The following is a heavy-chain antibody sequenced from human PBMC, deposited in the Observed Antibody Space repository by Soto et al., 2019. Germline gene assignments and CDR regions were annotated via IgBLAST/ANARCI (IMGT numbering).Heavy chain of an antibody. V-gene: IGHV1-69*06. CDR1: GGTFSSYA. J-gene: IGHJ5*02. CDR2: IIPIFGTA. D-gene: IGHD3-10*01. Sequence: QVQLVQSGAEVKKPGSSVKVSCKASGGTFSSYAISWVRQAPGQGLEWMGGIIPIFGTANYAQKFQGRVTITADKSTSTAYMELSSLRSEDPAVYYCARDGGTYLLWFGEASLPGGYNWFDPWGQGTLVTVSS. CDR3: ARDGGTYLLWFGEASLPGGYNWFDP.